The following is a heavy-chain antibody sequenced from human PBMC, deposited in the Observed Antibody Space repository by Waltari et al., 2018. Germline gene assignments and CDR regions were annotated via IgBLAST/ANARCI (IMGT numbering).Heavy chain of an antibody. D-gene: IGHD1-26*01. V-gene: IGHV1-2*02. CDR2: INPNSGGT. Sequence: QVQLVQSGAEVKKPGASVKVSSKASGSTFTGYNMPWVPQAPGQGREWMGWINPNSGGTNYAQKFQGRVTMTRDTSISTAYMELSRLRSDDTAVYYCAKSGSYFYELDYWGQGTLVTVSS. CDR3: AKSGSYFYELDY. J-gene: IGHJ4*02. CDR1: GSTFTGYN.